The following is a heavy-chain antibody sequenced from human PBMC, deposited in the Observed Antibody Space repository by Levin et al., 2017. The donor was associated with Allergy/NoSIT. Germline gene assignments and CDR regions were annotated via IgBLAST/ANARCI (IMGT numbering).Heavy chain of an antibody. J-gene: IGHJ2*01. Sequence: ASVKVSCKASGGTFSSYAISWVRQAPGQGLEWMGRIIPILGIANYAQKFQGRVTITADKSTSTAYMELSSLRSEDTAVYYCARERDCSSTSCYEGVEDGGLNWYFDLWGRGTLVTVSS. D-gene: IGHD2-2*01. V-gene: IGHV1-69*04. CDR2: IIPILGIA. CDR1: GGTFSSYA. CDR3: ARERDCSSTSCYEGVEDGGLNWYFDL.